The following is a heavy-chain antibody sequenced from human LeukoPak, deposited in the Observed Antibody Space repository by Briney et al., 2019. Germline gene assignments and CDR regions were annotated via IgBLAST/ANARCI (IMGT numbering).Heavy chain of an antibody. CDR1: GGSFSGYY. D-gene: IGHD2-2*01. CDR2: INPRGST. CDR3: ARRRQGYYFDY. V-gene: IGHV4-34*01. J-gene: IGHJ4*02. Sequence: MPSETLSLSCAVYGGSFSGYYWSWIRQPPGKGLEWIGEINPRGSTNYNPSLKSRVTLSADTSKNQFSLTLNSVTAADTAVYYCARRRQGYYFDYWGQGTLVTVSS.